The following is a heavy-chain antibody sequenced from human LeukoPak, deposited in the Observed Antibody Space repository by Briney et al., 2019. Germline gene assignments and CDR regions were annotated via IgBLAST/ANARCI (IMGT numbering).Heavy chain of an antibody. CDR3: AKDREGGSTVTYYFDY. J-gene: IGHJ4*02. CDR2: IYSGGST. CDR1: GFTVSSNY. V-gene: IGHV3-66*01. D-gene: IGHD4-17*01. Sequence: GGSLRLSCAASGFTVSSNYMSWVRQAPGKGLEWVSVIYSGGSTYYADSVKGRFTISRDNSKNTLYLQMNSLRAEDTAVYYCAKDREGGSTVTYYFDYWGQGTLVTVSS.